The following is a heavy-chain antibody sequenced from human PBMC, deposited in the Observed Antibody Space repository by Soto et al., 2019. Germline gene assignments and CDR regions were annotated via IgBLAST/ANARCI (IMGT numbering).Heavy chain of an antibody. CDR3: ARLPLRGRGVLLYGMEG. CDR1: GYSFTSYW. CDR2: IYPGDSDT. D-gene: IGHD3-10*01. V-gene: IGHV5-51*01. J-gene: IGHJ6*02. Sequence: GESLKISCKGSGYSFTSYWIGWVRQMPGKGLEWMGIIYPGDSDTRYSPSFQGQVTISADKSISTAYLQWSSLKASDTAMYYWARLPLRGRGVLLYGMEGWGQGSTGTV.